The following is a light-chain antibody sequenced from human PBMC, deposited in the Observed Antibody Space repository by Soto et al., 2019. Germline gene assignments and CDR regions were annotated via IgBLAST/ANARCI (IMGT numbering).Light chain of an antibody. CDR3: SSYTISSTLGV. J-gene: IGLJ1*01. V-gene: IGLV2-14*03. CDR1: SSDVGGYNS. Sequence: QSALTQPASVSGSPGQSITISCTGTSSDVGGYNSVSWYQHHPGKAPKLMIHDVSYRPSGVSNRFSGSKSGNTASLTISGLQAEDEADYFCSSYTISSTLGVFGTGTKLTVL. CDR2: DVS.